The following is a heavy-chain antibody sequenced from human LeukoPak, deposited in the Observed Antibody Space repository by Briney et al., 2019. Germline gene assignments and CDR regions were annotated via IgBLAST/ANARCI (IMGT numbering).Heavy chain of an antibody. CDR2: IIPILGIA. Sequence: ASVKVSCKASGGTFSSYAISWVRQAPGQGREWMGRIIPILGIANYAQKFQGRVTITADKSTSTAYMELSSLRSEDTAVYYCARVGGDYYDSSGFDYWGQGTLVTVSS. CDR1: GGTFSSYA. J-gene: IGHJ4*02. D-gene: IGHD3-22*01. V-gene: IGHV1-69*04. CDR3: ARVGGDYYDSSGFDY.